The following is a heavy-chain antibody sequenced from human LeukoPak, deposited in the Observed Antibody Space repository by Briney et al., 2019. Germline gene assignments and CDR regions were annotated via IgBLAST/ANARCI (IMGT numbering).Heavy chain of an antibody. CDR3: ARPERPSRYYHDSSTRTMDAFDI. V-gene: IGHV1-2*02. CDR1: GYTFSGYY. J-gene: IGHJ3*02. D-gene: IGHD3-22*01. CDR2: INPNSGGT. Sequence: ASVKVSCKASGYTFSGYYIHWVRQAPGQGLEWMGWINPNSGGTHYAQKFQGRVTMTRYTSISTAYMELSRLRSDDTAVYYCARPERPSRYYHDSSTRTMDAFDIWGQGKMGTVSS.